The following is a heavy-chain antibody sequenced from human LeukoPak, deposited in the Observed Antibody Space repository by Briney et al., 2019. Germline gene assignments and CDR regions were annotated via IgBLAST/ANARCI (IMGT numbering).Heavy chain of an antibody. D-gene: IGHD3-3*01. V-gene: IGHV3-21*01. Sequence: PGGSLRLSCAASGFTFSSYSMNWVRQAPGKGLEWVSSISSSSSYIYYADSVKGRFTISRDNAKNSLYLQMNSLRAEDTAVYYCARDLQEYDFWSGYRPYYYYYGMDVWGQGTTVTVSS. J-gene: IGHJ6*02. CDR1: GFTFSSYS. CDR2: ISSSSSYI. CDR3: ARDLQEYDFWSGYRPYYYYYGMDV.